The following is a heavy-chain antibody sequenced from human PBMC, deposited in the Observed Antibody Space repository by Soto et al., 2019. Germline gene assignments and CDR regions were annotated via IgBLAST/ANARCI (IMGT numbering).Heavy chain of an antibody. Sequence: EVQLVESGGGLVKPGGSLRLSCAASGFTFSSYTMNWVRQAPGKGLEWVSSISSGSSYIYYADSMKGRFTISRDNAKNSLYLQMNSLRAEDTAVYYCARDVLSDSGTGYWGRGNLVTVSS. J-gene: IGHJ4*02. CDR3: ARDVLSDSGTGY. CDR1: GFTFSSYT. V-gene: IGHV3-21*01. D-gene: IGHD2-2*01. CDR2: ISSGSSYI.